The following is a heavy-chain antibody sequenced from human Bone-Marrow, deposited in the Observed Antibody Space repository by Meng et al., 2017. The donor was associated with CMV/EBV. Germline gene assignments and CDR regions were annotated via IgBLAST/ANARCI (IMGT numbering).Heavy chain of an antibody. CDR3: ARDRGRQLTIRSDYYYYGMDV. V-gene: IGHV1-46*01. Sequence: ASVKVSCKASGYTFTSYYMHWVRQAPGQGLEWMGIINPSGGSTSYAQKFQGRVTMTRDTSTSTVYMELSSLRSEDTAVYYCARDRGRQLTIRSDYYYYGMDVWGQGTMVTGSS. D-gene: IGHD3-3*01. CDR1: GYTFTSYY. J-gene: IGHJ6*02. CDR2: INPSGGST.